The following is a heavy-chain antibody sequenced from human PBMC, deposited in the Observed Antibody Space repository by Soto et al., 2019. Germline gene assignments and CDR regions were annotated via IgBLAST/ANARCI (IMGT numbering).Heavy chain of an antibody. CDR1: GFTFSSYA. J-gene: IGHJ3*02. CDR3: AKDQTSLQWLVRGAFNI. Sequence: EVQLLESGGGLVQPGGSLRLSCAASGFTFSSYAMSWVRQAPGKGLEWVSAISGSGGSTYYADSVKGRFTISRDNSKNPLYLQMNSLRAEDTAVYYCAKDQTSLQWLVRGAFNIWGQGTMVTASS. CDR2: ISGSGGST. V-gene: IGHV3-23*01. D-gene: IGHD6-19*01.